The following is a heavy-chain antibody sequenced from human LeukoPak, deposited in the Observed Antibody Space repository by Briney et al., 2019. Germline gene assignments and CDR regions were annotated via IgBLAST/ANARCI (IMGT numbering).Heavy chain of an antibody. V-gene: IGHV3-64D*06. CDR1: GFTFSSYA. CDR3: VKVRRQGSGSYYTGGVYGMDV. CDR2: ISSNGGST. Sequence: GGYLRLSCSASGFTFSSYAMHWVRQAPGKGLEYVSAISSNGGSTYYADSVKGRFTISRDNSKNTLYLQMSSLRAEDTAVYYCVKVRRQGSGSYYTGGVYGMDVWGKGTTVTVSS. J-gene: IGHJ6*04. D-gene: IGHD3-10*01.